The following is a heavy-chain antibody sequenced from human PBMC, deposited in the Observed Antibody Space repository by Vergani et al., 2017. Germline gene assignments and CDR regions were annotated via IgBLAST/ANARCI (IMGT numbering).Heavy chain of an antibody. D-gene: IGHD5-12*01. CDR2: TWYDGNNK. CDR3: ARDLRLLYNRFDP. CDR1: GFTFNQYG. Sequence: QVQLVESGGGVVQPGRSPRLSCAASGFTFNQYGMHWVRQAPGKGLEWVAVTWYDGNNKQYADSVKGRFTISRDNSKSTMYLQMNSLRDEDTGVYYCARDLRLLYNRFDPWGQGTLGTVSS. J-gene: IGHJ5*02. V-gene: IGHV3-33*01.